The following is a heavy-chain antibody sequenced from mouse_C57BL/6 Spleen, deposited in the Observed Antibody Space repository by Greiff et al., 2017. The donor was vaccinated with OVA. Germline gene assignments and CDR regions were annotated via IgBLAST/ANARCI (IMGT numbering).Heavy chain of an antibody. Sequence: VKLVESGPGLVAPSQSLSITCTVSGFSLTSYAISWVRQPPGKGLEWLGEIWTGGGTNYNSALKSRLSISKDNSKSQVFLKMNSLLTDDTARYYSARSNCGFDYWGQGTTLTVSS. CDR3: ARSNCGFDY. CDR1: GFSLTSYA. J-gene: IGHJ2*01. CDR2: IWTGGGT. D-gene: IGHD4-1*01. V-gene: IGHV2-9-1*01.